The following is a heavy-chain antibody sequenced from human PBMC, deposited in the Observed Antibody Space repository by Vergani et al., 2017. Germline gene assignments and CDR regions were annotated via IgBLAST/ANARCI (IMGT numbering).Heavy chain of an antibody. CDR3: AREGGNLRDAFDI. Sequence: EVQLVESGGGLVKPGRSLRLSCTASGFTFGDYAMSWFRQAPGKGLEWVGFIRSKAYGGTTEYAASVKGRFTISRDDSKSIAYLQMNSLKTEDTAVYYCAREGGNLRDAFDIWGQGTMVTVSS. D-gene: IGHD4-23*01. J-gene: IGHJ3*02. CDR1: GFTFGDYA. V-gene: IGHV3-49*05. CDR2: IRSKAYGGTT.